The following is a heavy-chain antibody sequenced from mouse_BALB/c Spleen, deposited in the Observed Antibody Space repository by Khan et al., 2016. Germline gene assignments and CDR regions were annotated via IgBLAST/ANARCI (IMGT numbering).Heavy chain of an antibody. CDR1: GYAFTNYL. V-gene: IGHV1-54*01. CDR3: ARDGYSYYAMDY. Sequence: QVQLKQSGAELVRPGTSVKVSCKASGYAFTNYLIEWVKQRPGQGLEWIGVINPGSGGTNYNEKFKGKATLTADNSSSTAYMQLSSLTSDDSAVYFCARDGYSYYAMDYWGQGTSVTVSS. J-gene: IGHJ4*01. CDR2: INPGSGGT. D-gene: IGHD2-3*01.